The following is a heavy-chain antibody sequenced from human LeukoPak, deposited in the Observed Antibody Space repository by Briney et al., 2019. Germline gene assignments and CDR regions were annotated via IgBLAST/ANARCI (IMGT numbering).Heavy chain of an antibody. J-gene: IGHJ3*02. CDR1: GGSFSGYY. V-gene: IGHV4-34*01. Sequence: PSETLSLTCAVYGGSFSGYYWSWIRQPPAKGREWIGEINHSGSTNYNPSLKSRVTISVDTSKNQFSLKLNSVTAADTAVYYCAKSNGYGLVDIWGQGTMVTVSS. CDR3: AKSNGYGLVDI. D-gene: IGHD3-10*01. CDR2: INHSGST.